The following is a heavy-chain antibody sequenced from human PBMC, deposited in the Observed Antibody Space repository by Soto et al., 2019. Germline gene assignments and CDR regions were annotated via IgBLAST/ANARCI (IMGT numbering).Heavy chain of an antibody. CDR2: IYYSGST. V-gene: IGHV4-39*02. Sequence: PSETLSLTCTVSGGSISSSSYYWGWIRQPPGKGLEWIGSIYYSGSTYYNPSLKSRVTISVDTSKNQFSLKLSSVTAADTAVYYCAREPLTYSSGFDYWGQGTLVTVSS. CDR3: AREPLTYSSGFDY. D-gene: IGHD6-19*01. CDR1: GGSISSSSYY. J-gene: IGHJ4*02.